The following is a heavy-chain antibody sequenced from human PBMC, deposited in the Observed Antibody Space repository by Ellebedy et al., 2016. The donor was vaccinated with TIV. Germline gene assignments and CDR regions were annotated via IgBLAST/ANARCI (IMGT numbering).Heavy chain of an antibody. Sequence: SVKVSCXASGGTFSSYAISWVRQAPGQGLEWMGRIIPILGIANYAQKFQGRVTITADESTSTAYMELSSLRSEDTAVYYGARHNCSSTSCRFDYWGQGTLVTVSS. J-gene: IGHJ4*02. CDR3: ARHNCSSTSCRFDY. CDR2: IIPILGIA. V-gene: IGHV1-69*04. CDR1: GGTFSSYA. D-gene: IGHD2-2*01.